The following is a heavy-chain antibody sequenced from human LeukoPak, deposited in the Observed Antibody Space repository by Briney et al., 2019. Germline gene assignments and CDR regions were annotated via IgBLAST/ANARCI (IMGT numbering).Heavy chain of an antibody. D-gene: IGHD1-26*01. CDR1: GFTFSNAW. CDR3: TTGESMVGTTIHVRWAD. CDR2: IKSKTAGGTT. V-gene: IGHV3-15*01. Sequence: GRSLRLSCAASGFTFSNAWMTWVRQAPGKGLEWVGRIKSKTAGGTTDYAAPVKGRFTISRDDSKNTLYLQMGSLKTEDTAVYYCTTGESMVGTTIHVRWADWGQGALVTVSS. J-gene: IGHJ4*02.